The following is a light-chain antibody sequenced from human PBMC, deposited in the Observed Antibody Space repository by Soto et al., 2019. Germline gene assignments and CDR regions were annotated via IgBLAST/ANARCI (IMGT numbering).Light chain of an antibody. CDR3: CSYAGTATV. CDR2: EGT. J-gene: IGLJ1*01. V-gene: IGLV2-23*03. CDR1: NSDVESYNL. Sequence: QSALTQPASVSGSPGQSITISCTGTNSDVESYNLVSWFRQRPGEAPKLIVYEGTKRPSGVSNRFSGSKSGNPASLTISGLQAEDEANYYCCSYAGTATVFGTGTKLTVL.